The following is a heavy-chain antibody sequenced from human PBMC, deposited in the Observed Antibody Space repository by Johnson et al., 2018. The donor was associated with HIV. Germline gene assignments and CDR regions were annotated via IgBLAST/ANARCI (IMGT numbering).Heavy chain of an antibody. Sequence: VQLVESGGGVVRPGGSLRLSCAASGFTFSSSWMSWVRQAPGKGLEWLANIKQDGSAKYYVDSVKGRFTISRDNAKNSMYLQMNSLRAGETAVYYCARANRYYDAFDIWGQGTMVTVSS. CDR2: IKQDGSAK. CDR1: GFTFSSSW. D-gene: IGHD2-8*01. V-gene: IGHV3-7*02. J-gene: IGHJ3*02. CDR3: ARANRYYDAFDI.